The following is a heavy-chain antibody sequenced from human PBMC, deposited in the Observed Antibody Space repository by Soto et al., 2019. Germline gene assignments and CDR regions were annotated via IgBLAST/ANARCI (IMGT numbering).Heavy chain of an antibody. CDR1: GYSFTGYW. J-gene: IGHJ6*02. Sequence: GESLKISCKGSGYSFTGYWITWVRQMPGKGLEWMGRIDPSDSQTYYSPSFRGHVTISVTKSITTVYLQWSSLRASDTAMYYCARKDSSSLGVMDFCGQGTTVTVS. CDR2: IDPSDSQT. D-gene: IGHD6-6*01. CDR3: ARKDSSSLGVMDF. V-gene: IGHV5-10-1*01.